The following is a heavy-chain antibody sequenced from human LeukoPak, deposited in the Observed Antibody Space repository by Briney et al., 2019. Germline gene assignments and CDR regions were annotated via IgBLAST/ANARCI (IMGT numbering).Heavy chain of an antibody. V-gene: IGHV3-11*01. CDR3: ARDVGTAAIDY. D-gene: IGHD2-2*01. J-gene: IGHJ4*02. Sequence: GGSLRLSCAASGFTFSDYYMSWIRQAPGKGLEWVPYISSSGSTIYYADSVKGRFTISRDSAKNSLYLQMNSLRAEDTAVYYCARDVGTAAIDYWGQGTLVTVSS. CDR1: GFTFSDYY. CDR2: ISSSGSTI.